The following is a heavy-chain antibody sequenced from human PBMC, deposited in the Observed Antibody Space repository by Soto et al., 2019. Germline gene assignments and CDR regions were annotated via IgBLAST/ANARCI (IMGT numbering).Heavy chain of an antibody. V-gene: IGHV1-46*01. CDR1: GYTFTSYY. Sequence: ASAKVSCKASGYTFTSYYMHWVRQAPGQGLEWMGIINPSRITTTYAQKLQGRVTMTRDTSTSTVYMELSSLRSEDTAVYYCAREELRLAAGNSFDYWGQGTLVTVSS. J-gene: IGHJ4*02. CDR2: INPSRITT. CDR3: AREELRLAAGNSFDY. D-gene: IGHD6-13*01.